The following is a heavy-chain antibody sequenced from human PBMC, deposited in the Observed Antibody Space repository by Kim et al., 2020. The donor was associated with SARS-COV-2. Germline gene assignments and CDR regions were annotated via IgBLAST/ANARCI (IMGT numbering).Heavy chain of an antibody. Sequence: KTKYSQKIQGRVTITRDTSANTAYMDLSSLTSEDTAIYYCARDMNPTVYDYWGQGTLVTVSS. CDR2: KT. V-gene: IGHV1-3*01. CDR3: ARDMNPTVYDY. D-gene: IGHD4-4*01. J-gene: IGHJ4*02.